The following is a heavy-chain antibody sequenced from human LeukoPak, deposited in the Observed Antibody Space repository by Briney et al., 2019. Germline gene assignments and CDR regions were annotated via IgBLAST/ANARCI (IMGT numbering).Heavy chain of an antibody. Sequence: SVKVSCKASGGTFSSYAISWVRQAPGQGLAWMGRIIPIFGIANYAQKFQGRVTITADKSTSTAYMELSSLRSEDTAVYYCARDRTSTPWLFDYWGQGTLVTVSS. D-gene: IGHD2/OR15-2a*01. J-gene: IGHJ4*02. CDR2: IIPIFGIA. V-gene: IGHV1-69*04. CDR3: ARDRTSTPWLFDY. CDR1: GGTFSSYA.